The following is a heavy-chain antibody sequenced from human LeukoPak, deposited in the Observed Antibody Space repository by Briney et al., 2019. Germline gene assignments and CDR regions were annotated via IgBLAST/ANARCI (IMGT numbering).Heavy chain of an antibody. D-gene: IGHD4-17*01. V-gene: IGHV3-30*03. Sequence: GGSLRLSCAASGFTFSSYGMHWVRQAPGKGLEWVAVISYDGSNKYFADSVKGRFTISRDNSKNTLYLQMNSLRAEDTAVYYCARDPRATTVTTYYYAMDVWGQGTTVTVSS. CDR2: ISYDGSNK. CDR1: GFTFSSYG. J-gene: IGHJ6*02. CDR3: ARDPRATTVTTYYYAMDV.